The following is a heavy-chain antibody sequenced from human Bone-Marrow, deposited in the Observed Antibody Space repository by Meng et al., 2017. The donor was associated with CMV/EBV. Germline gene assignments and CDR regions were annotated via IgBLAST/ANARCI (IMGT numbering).Heavy chain of an antibody. CDR1: GFTFSNYG. D-gene: IGHD3-3*01. J-gene: IGHJ6*04. CDR2: IKQDGSEK. V-gene: IGHV3-7*01. Sequence: GGSLRLSCAASGFTFSNYGMHWVRQAPGKGLEWVANIKQDGSEKYYLDSVKDRFTISRDNTKNSLHLQMNNLRAEDTAVYYCVRDGKNYSYWSAHYPTNSKNLYGMDVWGEGTTVTVSS. CDR3: VRDGKNYSYWSAHYPTNSKNLYGMDV.